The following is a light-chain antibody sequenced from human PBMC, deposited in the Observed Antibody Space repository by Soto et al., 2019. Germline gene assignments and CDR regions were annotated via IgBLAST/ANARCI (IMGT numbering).Light chain of an antibody. CDR3: QQRRNWPT. CDR1: QSVSSSY. Sequence: EIVLTQSPATLSLSPGERATLSCRASQSVSSSYLAWYQQKPGQAPRLLIYYASNRATGIPARLSGSGSGTDFALTTICLEPEDFAVYYCQQRRNWPTFGPGTKVDIK. V-gene: IGKV3D-20*02. CDR2: YAS. J-gene: IGKJ3*01.